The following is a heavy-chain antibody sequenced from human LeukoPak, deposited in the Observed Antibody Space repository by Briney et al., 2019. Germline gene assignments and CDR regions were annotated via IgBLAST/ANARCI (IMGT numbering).Heavy chain of an antibody. CDR1: SGSISSHY. CDR3: ARDLGSNYVYFDY. V-gene: IGHV4-4*07. J-gene: IGHJ4*02. D-gene: IGHD1-26*01. Sequence: SETLSLTCTVSSGSISSHYWSWIRQPAGKGLEYIGRIHTSGITDYNPSLKSRVTMSGDTSKNQFSLKLSSVTAADTAVYYCARDLGSNYVYFDYWGQGSLVTVSS. CDR2: IHTSGIT.